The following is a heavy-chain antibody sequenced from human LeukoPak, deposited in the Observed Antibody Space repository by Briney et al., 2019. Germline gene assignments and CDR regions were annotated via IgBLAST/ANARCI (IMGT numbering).Heavy chain of an antibody. Sequence: GGSLRLSCAASGFTFSSYWMSWVRQAPGRGLEWVSYITSSGSNVYYADSVKGRFTISRDNAKNSLFLQMNSLRADDTAVYYCVKEAGTDWGQGTLVTVSS. V-gene: IGHV3-48*04. D-gene: IGHD1-1*01. CDR1: GFTFSSYW. CDR2: ITSSGSNV. J-gene: IGHJ4*02. CDR3: VKEAGTD.